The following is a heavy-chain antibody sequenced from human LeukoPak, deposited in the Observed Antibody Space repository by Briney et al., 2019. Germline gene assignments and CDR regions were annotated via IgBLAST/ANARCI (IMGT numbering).Heavy chain of an antibody. CDR3: ARPRYTRSWYLFAS. Sequence: SETLSLTCTVSGGSISSYYWSWIRQPPGKGLEWIGYIYYSGSTNYNPSLRSRVTISVDRSKNQFSLKMSSVAAADTAVYYCARPRYTRSWYLFASWGKGTLVTSPQ. CDR1: GGSISSYY. D-gene: IGHD6-13*01. CDR2: IYYSGST. V-gene: IGHV4-59*01. J-gene: IGHJ4*02.